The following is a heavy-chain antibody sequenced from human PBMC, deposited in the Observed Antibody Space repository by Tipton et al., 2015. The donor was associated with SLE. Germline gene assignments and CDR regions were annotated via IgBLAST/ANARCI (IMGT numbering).Heavy chain of an antibody. V-gene: IGHV4-4*02. CDR1: GGSLSTNDF. D-gene: IGHD4-17*01. CDR3: ARQDRDGDGQISRPFDF. J-gene: IGHJ4*02. CDR2: ISHTGST. Sequence: TLSLTCGISGGSLSTNDFWSWVRQLPGKGLEWIAEISHTGSTNVNSSLKSRVSISVETSKNQISLKLSSVTAADTAVYYCARQDRDGDGQISRPFDFWGQGTLVTVSS.